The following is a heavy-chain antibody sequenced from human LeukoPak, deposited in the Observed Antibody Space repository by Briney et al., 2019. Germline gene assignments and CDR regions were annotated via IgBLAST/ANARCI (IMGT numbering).Heavy chain of an antibody. CDR2: ISYDGSNK. CDR1: GFTFSSYA. V-gene: IGHV3-30-3*01. CDR3: ARRGDYGDYLDY. J-gene: IGHJ4*02. D-gene: IGHD4-17*01. Sequence: GGSLRLSCAASGFTFSSYAMHWVRQAPGKGLEWVAVISYDGSNKYYADSVEGRFTISRDNSKNTLYLQMNSLRAEDTAVYYCARRGDYGDYLDYWGQGTLVTVSS.